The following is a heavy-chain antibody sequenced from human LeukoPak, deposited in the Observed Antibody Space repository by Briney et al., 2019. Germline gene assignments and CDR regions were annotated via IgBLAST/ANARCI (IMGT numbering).Heavy chain of an antibody. CDR3: ARVKVGAPTAFDI. J-gene: IGHJ3*02. D-gene: IGHD1-26*01. Sequence: PSETLSLTCTVSGGSISSYYWSWIRQPPGKGLEWIGYIYYSGSTNYNPSLKSRVTISIDTSKNQFSLKLSSVTAADTAVYYCARVKVGAPTAFDIWGQGTMVSVSS. CDR2: IYYSGST. V-gene: IGHV4-59*01. CDR1: GGSISSYY.